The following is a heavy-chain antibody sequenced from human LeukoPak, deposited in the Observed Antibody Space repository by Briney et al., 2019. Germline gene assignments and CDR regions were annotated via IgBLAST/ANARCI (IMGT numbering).Heavy chain of an antibody. CDR1: GFAFSSQT. CDR2: ISGPGDTT. V-gene: IGHV3-23*01. D-gene: IGHD3-10*01. Sequence: GGSLRLSCAASGFAFSSQTMTWVRQAPGKGLEWVSGISGPGDTTYYADSVKGRFTISRDNSKNTLHLQMNSLRTEDTAVYYCAREKSYYYGSGSFDYWGQGTLVTVSS. CDR3: AREKSYYYGSGSFDY. J-gene: IGHJ4*02.